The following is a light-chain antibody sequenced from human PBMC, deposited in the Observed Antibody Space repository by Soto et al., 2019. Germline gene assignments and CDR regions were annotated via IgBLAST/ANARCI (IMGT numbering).Light chain of an antibody. J-gene: IGLJ1*01. CDR3: QSYDSSLSSYV. Sequence: QSVLTQPPSVSGAPGQRVTISCTGSSSNIGAGYDVHWYQQLPGTAPKLLIYGNTNRPSGVPDRFSGSKSGTSDSLAITGLQSDDQADYYCQSYDSSLSSYVFGTGTKLTVL. CDR1: SSNIGAGYD. CDR2: GNT. V-gene: IGLV1-40*01.